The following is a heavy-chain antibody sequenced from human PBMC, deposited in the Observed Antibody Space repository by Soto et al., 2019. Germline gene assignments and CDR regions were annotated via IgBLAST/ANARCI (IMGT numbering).Heavy chain of an antibody. CDR1: GFTFSSYS. Sequence: PGGSLRLSCAASGFTFSSYSMNWVRQAPGKGLEWVSSITSSSSYIYYADSLKGRFTISRDNAKNSLYLQMNSLRAEDTAVYYCARDPTTVTYAFDIWGQGTMVTVS. V-gene: IGHV3-21*01. J-gene: IGHJ3*02. CDR3: ARDPTTVTYAFDI. CDR2: ITSSSSYI. D-gene: IGHD4-17*01.